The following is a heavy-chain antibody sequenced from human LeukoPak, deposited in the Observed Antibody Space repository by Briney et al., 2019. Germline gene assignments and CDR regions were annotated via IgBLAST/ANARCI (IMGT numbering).Heavy chain of an antibody. V-gene: IGHV3-23*01. CDR3: AKGSETMVRGVRPPDY. D-gene: IGHD3-10*01. J-gene: IGHJ4*02. Sequence: GGSLRLSCAASGFTFSSYAMSWVRQAPGKGLEWVSAISGSGGSTYYADSVKGRFTIPRDNSKNTLYLQMNSLRAEDTAVYYCAKGSETMVRGVRPPDYWGQGTLVTVSS. CDR1: GFTFSSYA. CDR2: ISGSGGST.